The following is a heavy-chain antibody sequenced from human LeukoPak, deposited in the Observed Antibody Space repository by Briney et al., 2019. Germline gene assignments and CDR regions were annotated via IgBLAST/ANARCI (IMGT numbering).Heavy chain of an antibody. CDR2: ISAYNGNT. J-gene: IGHJ5*02. CDR1: GYTFTSYG. V-gene: IGHV1-18*01. Sequence: ASVTVSCTASGYTFTSYGISWVRQAPGQGLEWMGWISAYNGNTNYAQRLQGRVTMTTDTSTSTAYMELRSLRSDDTAVYYCARDARGYYDFWSGYFSKFDPWCQGTLVIVTS. CDR3: ARDARGYYDFWSGYFSKFDP. D-gene: IGHD3-3*01.